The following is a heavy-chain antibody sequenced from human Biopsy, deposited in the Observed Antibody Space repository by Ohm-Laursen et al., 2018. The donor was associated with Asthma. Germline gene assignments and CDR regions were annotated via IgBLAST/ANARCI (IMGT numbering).Heavy chain of an antibody. V-gene: IGHV3-30*01. J-gene: IGHJ3*02. CDR3: VRDGTDDAFDI. CDR1: GFSFSNFA. CDR2: ISKDASTQ. Sequence: SLRLSCAASGFSFSNFAIHWVRQAPGKGLEWVGVISKDASTQDYADSVKGRFTMARDNSKNTLDLQMDSLREEDTAVYYCVRDGTDDAFDIWGQGTVVGVSS. D-gene: IGHD1-1*01.